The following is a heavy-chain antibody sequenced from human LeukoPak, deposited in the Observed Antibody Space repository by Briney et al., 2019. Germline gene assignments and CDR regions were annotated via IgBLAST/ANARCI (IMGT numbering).Heavy chain of an antibody. CDR1: GGSISSYY. CDR2: IYYSGST. D-gene: IGHD3-10*01. V-gene: IGHV4-59*01. J-gene: IGHJ3*02. CDR3: ARDRPVGNAFDI. Sequence: PSETLSLTCTVSGGSISSYYWSWIRQPPGKGLEWIGFIYYSGSTNYNPSLKSRVTISVDTSKNQFSLKLSSVTAADTAVYYCARDRPVGNAFDIWGQGTMVTVSS.